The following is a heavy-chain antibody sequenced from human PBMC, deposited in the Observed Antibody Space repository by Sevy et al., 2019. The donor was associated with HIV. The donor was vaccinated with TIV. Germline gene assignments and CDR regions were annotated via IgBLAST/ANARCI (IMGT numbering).Heavy chain of an antibody. CDR1: GASISSSGYY. J-gene: IGHJ4*02. Sequence: SETLSLTCSVSGASISSSGYYWGWIRQPPGKGLEWIASIRYSGSTFYNPSLRSRVTTTADTSKNQLSLKLNSVTAADTARYYCAGATLTYSSGWSYYDYWGQGTVVTVSS. CDR3: AGATLTYSSGWSYYDY. V-gene: IGHV4-39*01. D-gene: IGHD6-19*01. CDR2: IRYSGST.